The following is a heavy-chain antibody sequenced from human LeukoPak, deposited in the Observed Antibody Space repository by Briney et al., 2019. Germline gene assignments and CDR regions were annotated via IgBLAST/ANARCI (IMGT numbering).Heavy chain of an antibody. V-gene: IGHV1-8*01. D-gene: IGHD4-17*01. CDR1: GYTFTSYD. J-gene: IGHJ4*02. CDR3: ARQYGDYAATPY. CDR2: MNPNSGNT. Sequence: ASVKVSCKASGYTFTSYDINWVRQATGQGLEWMGWMNPNSGNTGYTQKFQGRVTMTRNTSITTAYMELSSLRSEDTAVYYCARQYGDYAATPYWGQGTLVTVSS.